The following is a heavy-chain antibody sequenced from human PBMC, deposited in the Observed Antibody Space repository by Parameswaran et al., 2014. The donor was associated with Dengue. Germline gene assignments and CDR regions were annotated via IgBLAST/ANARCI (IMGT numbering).Heavy chain of an antibody. D-gene: IGHD5-18*01. J-gene: IGHJ3*02. CDR2: ISAYNGNT. CDR3: ARGARDTAMPTNAFDI. V-gene: IGHV1-18*01. Sequence: WVRQAPGQGLEWMGWISAYNGNTNYAQKLQDRVTMTTDTSTSTAYMELRSLRSDDTAVYYCARGARDTAMPTNAFDIWGPRDNGHRLL.